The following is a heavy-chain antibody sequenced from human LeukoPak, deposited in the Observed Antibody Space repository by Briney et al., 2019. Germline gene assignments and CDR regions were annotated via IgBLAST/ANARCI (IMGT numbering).Heavy chain of an antibody. J-gene: IGHJ4*02. D-gene: IGHD3-22*01. Sequence: SETLSLTCAVYGGSFSGYYWSWIRQPPGKGLEWSGEINHSGNTNYNLPLKSRVTISVDTSKNQFSLKLSSVTAADTAVYYCARDLDSSGYYFDYWGQGTLVTVSS. CDR3: ARDLDSSGYYFDY. CDR1: GGSFSGYY. CDR2: INHSGNT. V-gene: IGHV4-34*01.